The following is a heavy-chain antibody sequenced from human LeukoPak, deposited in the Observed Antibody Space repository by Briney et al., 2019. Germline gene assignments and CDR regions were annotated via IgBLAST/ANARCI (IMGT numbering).Heavy chain of an antibody. D-gene: IGHD6-13*01. V-gene: IGHV3-30*18. CDR3: AKDDGPYSSTWYSAGLIDD. Sequence: GRSLRLSCAASGFSFSTYAMQWVRQAPGKGLDWVAVISNDGRKTQYADSVKGRFTISRDNSRNTLYLQMNSLRTEDTAVYYCAKDDGPYSSTWYSAGLIDDWGQGTLVTVSS. J-gene: IGHJ4*02. CDR2: ISNDGRKT. CDR1: GFSFSTYA.